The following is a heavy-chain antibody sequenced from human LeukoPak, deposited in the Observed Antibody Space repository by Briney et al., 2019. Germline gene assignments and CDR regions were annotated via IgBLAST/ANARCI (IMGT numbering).Heavy chain of an antibody. Sequence: SQTLSLTCTVSGGSISSGGYYWSWIRQHPGKGLEWIGYIYYSGSTYYNPSLKSRVTISVDTSKNQFSLKLSSVTAADTAVYYCARTWYSSGWYGYNWFDPWGQGTLVTVSS. CDR2: IYYSGST. V-gene: IGHV4-31*03. J-gene: IGHJ5*02. D-gene: IGHD6-19*01. CDR1: GGSISSGGYY. CDR3: ARTWYSSGWYGYNWFDP.